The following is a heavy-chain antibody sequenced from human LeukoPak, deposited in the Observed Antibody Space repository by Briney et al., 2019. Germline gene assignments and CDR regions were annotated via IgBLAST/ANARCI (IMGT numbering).Heavy chain of an antibody. D-gene: IGHD5-18*01. CDR3: ARGAEDTAMVWFHLYYFDY. J-gene: IGHJ4*02. Sequence: SETLSLTCAVYGGSFSGYYWSWIRQPPGKGLEWIGEINHSGSTNYNPSLESRVTISVDTSKNQFSLKLSSVTAADTAVYYCARGAEDTAMVWFHLYYFDYWGQGTLVTVSS. CDR1: GGSFSGYY. CDR2: INHSGST. V-gene: IGHV4-34*01.